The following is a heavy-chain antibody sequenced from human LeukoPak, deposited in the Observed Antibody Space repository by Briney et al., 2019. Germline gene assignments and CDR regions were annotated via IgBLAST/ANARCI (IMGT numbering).Heavy chain of an antibody. V-gene: IGHV1-2*02. CDR3: AREKTTRGSYFDY. CDR2: INPNSGGT. J-gene: IGHJ4*02. Sequence: GASVKVSCKASGDTFTGYYMHWVRQAPGQGLEWMGWINPNSGGTNYAQKFQGRVTMTRDTSISTAYMELSRLRSDDTAVYYCAREKTTRGSYFDYWGQGTLVTVSS. CDR1: GDTFTGYY. D-gene: IGHD1-1*01.